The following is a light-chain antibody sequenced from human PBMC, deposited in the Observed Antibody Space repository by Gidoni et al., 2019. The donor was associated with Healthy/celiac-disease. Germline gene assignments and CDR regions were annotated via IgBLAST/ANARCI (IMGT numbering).Light chain of an antibody. J-gene: IGKJ1*01. CDR3: QQYGSSPPWT. CDR2: GAS. V-gene: IGKV3-20*01. CDR1: QSVSSSY. Sequence: EIVFTQSPGTLSLSPGERATLSCRASQSVSSSYLAWYQQKPGQAPRLLIYGASSRATGIPDRFSGSGYGTDFTLTISRLEPEDFAVYYCQQYGSSPPWTFXQXTKVEIK.